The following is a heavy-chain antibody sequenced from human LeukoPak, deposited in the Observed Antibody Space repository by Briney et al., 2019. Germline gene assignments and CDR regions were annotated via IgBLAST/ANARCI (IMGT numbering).Heavy chain of an antibody. Sequence: PSETLSLTCTVSGGSISSHYWSWIRQPLGKGLEWIGYIYYSGSTNYNPSLKSRVTISVDTSKNQFSLKLSSVTAADTAVYYCARESRYSYGFTNYWGQGTLVTVSS. CDR1: GGSISSHY. J-gene: IGHJ4*02. CDR2: IYYSGST. V-gene: IGHV4-59*11. D-gene: IGHD5-18*01. CDR3: ARESRYSYGFTNY.